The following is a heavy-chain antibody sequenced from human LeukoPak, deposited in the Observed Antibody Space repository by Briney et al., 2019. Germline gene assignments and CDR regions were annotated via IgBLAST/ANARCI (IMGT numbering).Heavy chain of an antibody. CDR3: AGSYSSGWYGDY. CDR2: ISGSGGST. D-gene: IGHD6-19*01. CDR1: GFTFSSYW. J-gene: IGHJ4*02. Sequence: GGSLRLSCAASGFTFSSYWMSWVRQAPGKGLEWVSAISGSGGSTYYADSVKGRFTISRDNSKNTLYLQMNSLRAEDTAVYYCAGSYSSGWYGDYWGQGTLVTVSS. V-gene: IGHV3-23*01.